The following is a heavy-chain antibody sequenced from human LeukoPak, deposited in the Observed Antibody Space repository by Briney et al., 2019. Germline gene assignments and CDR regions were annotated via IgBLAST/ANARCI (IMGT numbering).Heavy chain of an antibody. V-gene: IGHV1-46*01. CDR1: GYTFTSYY. CDR3: ARSPFWSGYNYYFSAYYYMDV. D-gene: IGHD3-3*01. J-gene: IGHJ6*03. Sequence: ASVKVSCKAPGYTFTSYYMHWVRQAPGQGLEWMGIINPSGGSTSYAQKFQGRVTMTRDMSTSTVYMELSSLRSEDTAVYYCARSPFWSGYNYYFSAYYYMDVWGKGTTVTVSS. CDR2: INPSGGST.